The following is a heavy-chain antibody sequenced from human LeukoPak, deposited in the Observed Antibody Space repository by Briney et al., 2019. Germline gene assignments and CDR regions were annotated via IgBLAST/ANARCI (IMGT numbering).Heavy chain of an antibody. V-gene: IGHV4-34*01. CDR3: ARDFPIRSMYSTRENWFDP. CDR2: INHSGST. CDR1: GGSFSGYY. Sequence: SETLSLTCAVYGGSFSGYYWSWIRQPPGKGLEWIGEINHSGSTNYNPSLKSRVTISVDTSKNQFSLKLSSVTAADTAVYYCARDFPIRSMYSTRENWFDPWGQGTLVTVSS. D-gene: IGHD2-2*02. J-gene: IGHJ5*02.